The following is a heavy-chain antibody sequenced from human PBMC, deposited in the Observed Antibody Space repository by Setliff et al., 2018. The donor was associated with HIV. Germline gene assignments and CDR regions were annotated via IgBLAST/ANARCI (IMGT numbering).Heavy chain of an antibody. Sequence: SVKVSCKASGGTFSSYAISWVRQAPGQGLEWMGGIIPIFGTTNYAQKFQGRVTITADESTSTAYMELSSLRSEDTAVYYCARDKFGTASRAFDIWGQGTMVTVSS. V-gene: IGHV1-69*13. D-gene: IGHD1-1*01. CDR2: IIPIFGTT. J-gene: IGHJ3*02. CDR1: GGTFSSYA. CDR3: ARDKFGTASRAFDI.